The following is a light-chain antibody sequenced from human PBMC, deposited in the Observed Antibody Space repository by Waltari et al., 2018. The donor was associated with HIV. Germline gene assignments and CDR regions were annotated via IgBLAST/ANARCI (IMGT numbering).Light chain of an antibody. Sequence: EIVLTQSPATLSLSPGERATLSCRASQSVSSSLAWYQQKPGQAPRLLIYDASNRATGIPARFSGSGSGTDFTLTISSLEPEDIAVYYCQQYGSSPPITFGQGTRLEIK. J-gene: IGKJ5*01. CDR1: QSVSSS. V-gene: IGKV3-11*01. CDR2: DAS. CDR3: QQYGSSPPIT.